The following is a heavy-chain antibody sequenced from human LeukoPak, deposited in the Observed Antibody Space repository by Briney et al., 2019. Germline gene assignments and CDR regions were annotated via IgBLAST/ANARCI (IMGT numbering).Heavy chain of an antibody. CDR3: ARAGSSSIEYYYYYMDV. J-gene: IGHJ6*03. CDR2: IIPIFGTA. CDR1: GYTFTGYY. D-gene: IGHD6-13*01. V-gene: IGHV1-69*13. Sequence: ASVKVSCKASGYTFTGYYMHWVRQAPGQGLEWMGGIIPIFGTANYAQKFQGRVTITADESTSTAYMELSSLRSEDTAVYYCARAGSSSIEYYYYYMDVWGKGTTVTISS.